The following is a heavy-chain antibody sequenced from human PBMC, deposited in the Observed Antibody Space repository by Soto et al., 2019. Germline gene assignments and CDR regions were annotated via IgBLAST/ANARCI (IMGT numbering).Heavy chain of an antibody. D-gene: IGHD2-15*01. J-gene: IGHJ5*02. CDR1: GYTFANYW. CDR2: IYPIESDA. V-gene: IGHV5-51*01. CDR3: VRHGRSGGSSYSGGFDP. Sequence: PGASLKISCEASGYTFANYWIGWVRQMPGKGLELMVIIYPIESDARYSPSFQGQVIISADKSMNPAYLQWSSLRASDTAIYYCVRHGRSGGSSYSGGFDPWGQASLVPVSS.